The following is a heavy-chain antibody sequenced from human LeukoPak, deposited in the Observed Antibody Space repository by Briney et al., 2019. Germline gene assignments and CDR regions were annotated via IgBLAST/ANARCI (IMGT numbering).Heavy chain of an antibody. CDR2: IIPIFGTA. CDR1: GGTFNSYA. D-gene: IGHD2-2*01. CDR3: AREHLGYCSSTSGYLNY. V-gene: IGHV1-69*05. J-gene: IGHJ4*02. Sequence: GASVKVSCKASGGTFNSYAISWVRQAPGQGLEWMGGIIPIFGTANYAQKFQGRVTITTDESTNTAYMELSSLRSEDTAVYYCAREHLGYCSSTSGYLNYWGQGTLVTVSS.